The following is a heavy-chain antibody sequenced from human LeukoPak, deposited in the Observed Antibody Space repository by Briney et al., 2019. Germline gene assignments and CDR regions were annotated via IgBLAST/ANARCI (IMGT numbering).Heavy chain of an antibody. CDR1: GGSFSGYY. CDR3: ARGGGAAAGT. CDR2: IDDSGGP. Sequence: SETLSLTCAVYGGSFSGYYWSWTRQPPGKGLEWIGEIDDSGGPNYNPSLKSRVTISVDTSKNQFSLKLDSVTAADTAVYYCARGGGAAAGTWGQGTLVTVSS. D-gene: IGHD6-13*01. J-gene: IGHJ4*02. V-gene: IGHV4-34*01.